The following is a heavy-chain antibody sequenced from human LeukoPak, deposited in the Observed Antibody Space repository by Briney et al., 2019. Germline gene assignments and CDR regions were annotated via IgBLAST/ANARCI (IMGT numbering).Heavy chain of an antibody. CDR2: INHSGST. D-gene: IGHD3-22*01. Sequence: SETLSLTCAVYGGSFSGYYWSWIRQPPGKGLEWIGEINHSGSTNYSPSLKSRVTISVDTSKNQFSLKLSSVTAADTAVYYCARYYCDSSGYYADWFDPWGQGTLVTVSS. CDR1: GGSFSGYY. CDR3: ARYYCDSSGYYADWFDP. J-gene: IGHJ5*02. V-gene: IGHV4-34*01.